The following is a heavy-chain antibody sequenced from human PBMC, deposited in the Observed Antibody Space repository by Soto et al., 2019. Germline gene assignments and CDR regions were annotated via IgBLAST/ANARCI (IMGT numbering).Heavy chain of an antibody. J-gene: IGHJ6*02. D-gene: IGHD2-8*02. CDR3: ARAGGYCSGGVCTHYYFYGMDI. CDR1: GFTFSHYW. CDR2: INSDGSST. Sequence: PGGSLRLSCAASGFTFSHYWMHWVRQTPGMGLVWVSRINSDGSSTNYADSVKGRFTISRDNTKNTLYLQMNSLRAEDTAVYYCARAGGYCSGGVCTHYYFYGMDIWGQGTTVTVS. V-gene: IGHV3-74*01.